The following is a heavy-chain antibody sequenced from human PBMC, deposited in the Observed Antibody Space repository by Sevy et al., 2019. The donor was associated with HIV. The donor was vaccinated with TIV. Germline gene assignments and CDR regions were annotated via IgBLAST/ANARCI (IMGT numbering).Heavy chain of an antibody. Sequence: SETLSLTCTVSGGSISSSSYYWGWIRQRPGKGLEWTGSIYYSGSTNYNPSLKSRVTISVDTSKNQFSLKLSSVTAADTAVYYCATMDIAVAGSYTFDYWGQGTLVTVSS. CDR2: IYYSGST. V-gene: IGHV4-39*01. CDR1: GGSISSSSYY. J-gene: IGHJ4*02. CDR3: ATMDIAVAGSYTFDY. D-gene: IGHD6-19*01.